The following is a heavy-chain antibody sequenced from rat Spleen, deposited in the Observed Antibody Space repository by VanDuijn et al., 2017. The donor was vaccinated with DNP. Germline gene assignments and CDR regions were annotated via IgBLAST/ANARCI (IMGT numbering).Heavy chain of an antibody. CDR3: ARWYNSGWCFDY. V-gene: IGHV5-31*01. J-gene: IGHJ2*01. Sequence: EVQLVESGGDLVQPGRSLKLSCLFSAFTFNNSWLTWFRQVPGRGLEWVASINSRGGTTYYPDSVKGRFTISRDNSKNTLYLQMNSLRSEDMATYYCARWYNSGWCFDYWGQGVMVTVSS. CDR1: AFTFNNSW. D-gene: IGHD4-3*01. CDR2: INSRGGTT.